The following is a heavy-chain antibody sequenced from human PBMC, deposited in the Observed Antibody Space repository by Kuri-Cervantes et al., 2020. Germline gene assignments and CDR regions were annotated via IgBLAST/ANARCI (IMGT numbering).Heavy chain of an antibody. D-gene: IGHD6-19*01. V-gene: IGHV3-30*07. J-gene: IGHJ4*02. CDR3: ARGAVSFDY. CDR1: GFTFSSYA. Sequence: GESLKISCAASGFTFSSYAMHWVRQAPGKGLEWVAVISYDGSNKYYADSVKGRFTITRDNAKNSLYLQMNSLSAEDTAVYYCARGAVSFDYWGQGTLVTVSS. CDR2: ISYDGSNK.